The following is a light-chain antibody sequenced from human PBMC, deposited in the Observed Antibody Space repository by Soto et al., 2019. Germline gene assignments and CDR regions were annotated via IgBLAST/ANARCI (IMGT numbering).Light chain of an antibody. V-gene: IGKV3-15*01. J-gene: IGKJ1*01. CDR2: GAS. Sequence: EIVLTQSPATLSLSPGESATLSCRASQSISDTLAWYQQKTGQAPRLLIHGASTRATGFPDRFSGSGSGTDLTLTISRLQSEDFAVYYCQQYNNWPWTCGQGTKVDIK. CDR3: QQYNNWPWT. CDR1: QSISDT.